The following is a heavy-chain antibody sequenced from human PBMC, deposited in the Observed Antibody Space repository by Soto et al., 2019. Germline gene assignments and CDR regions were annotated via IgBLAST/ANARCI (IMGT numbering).Heavy chain of an antibody. V-gene: IGHV3-23*01. D-gene: IGHD1-26*01. J-gene: IGHJ4*02. CDR3: AKDGGSYFSYFDY. CDR1: GFTFSSYA. CDR2: ISGSGGST. Sequence: GGSLRLSCAASGFTFSSYAVSWVRQAPGKGLEWVSAISGSGGSTYYADSVKGRFTISRDNSKNTLYLQMNSLRAEDTAVYYCAKDGGSYFSYFDYWGQGTLVTVSS.